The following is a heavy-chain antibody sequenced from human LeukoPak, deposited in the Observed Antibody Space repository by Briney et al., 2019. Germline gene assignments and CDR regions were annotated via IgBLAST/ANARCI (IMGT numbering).Heavy chain of an antibody. J-gene: IGHJ5*02. V-gene: IGHV1-69*04. CDR2: IIPILGIA. CDR3: ARAVAHNRNWFDP. CDR1: GGTFSSYA. D-gene: IGHD6-19*01. Sequence: SVKVSCKASGGTFSSYAISWVRQAPGQGLEWRGRIIPILGIANYAQKFQGRVTITADKSTSTAYMELSSLRSEDTAVYYCARAVAHNRNWFDPWGQGTLVTVSS.